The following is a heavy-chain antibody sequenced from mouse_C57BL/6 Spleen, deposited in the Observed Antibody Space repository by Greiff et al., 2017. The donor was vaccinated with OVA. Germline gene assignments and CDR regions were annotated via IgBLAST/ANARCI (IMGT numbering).Heavy chain of an antibody. J-gene: IGHJ1*03. D-gene: IGHD1-1*01. CDR2: IYPISGST. CDR1: GYTFTSYW. Sequence: VQLQQPGAELVKPGASVKLSCKASGYTFTSYWMNWVKQRTGQGLEWIGEIYPISGSTNYNEKFKGKATLTADKSSSTAYMELSSLTSEDSAVYYCARRISGVVWDLDVGGRGTAATV. CDR3: ARRISGVVWDLDV. V-gene: IGHV1-64*01.